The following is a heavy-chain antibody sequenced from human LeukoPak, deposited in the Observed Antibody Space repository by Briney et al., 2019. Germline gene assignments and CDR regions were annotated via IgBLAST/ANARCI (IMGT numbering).Heavy chain of an antibody. V-gene: IGHV1-18*01. CDR3: AKDVLVERYYFDY. CDR1: GYTFTSYG. J-gene: IGHJ4*02. D-gene: IGHD2-2*01. CDR2: ISADNGDT. Sequence: ASVKVSCKASGYTFTSYGISWVRQAPGQGLEWMGWISADNGDTNYAQKFQGRVTMTTDTSTSTAYMELRSLRSDDTAVYYCAKDVLVERYYFDYWGQGTLVTVSS.